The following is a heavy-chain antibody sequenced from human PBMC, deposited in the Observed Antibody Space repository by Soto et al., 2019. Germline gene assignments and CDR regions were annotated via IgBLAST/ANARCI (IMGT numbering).Heavy chain of an antibody. CDR3: AVPYYYDSSSPIY. D-gene: IGHD3-22*01. Sequence: PGVSLRLSCAASGFTFSSYAMHWVRQAPGKGLEWVAVISYDGSNIYYADSVKGRFTISRDNSKNTLYLQMNSLRAEDTAVYYCAVPYYYDSSSPIYWGQGTLVTVSS. CDR2: ISYDGSNI. CDR1: GFTFSSYA. V-gene: IGHV3-30-3*01. J-gene: IGHJ4*02.